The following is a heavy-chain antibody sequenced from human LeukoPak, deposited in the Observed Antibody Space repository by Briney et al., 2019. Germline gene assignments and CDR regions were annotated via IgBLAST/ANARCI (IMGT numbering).Heavy chain of an antibody. CDR2: IHHSGST. Sequence: SETLSLTCAVSGSSVSRSNWWNWVRQPPGKGLEWIGEIHHSGSTNYNPSLKSRVTMSVDKSKNQFSLKLSSVTAADTAVYYCARTEAFCSDTSCSNWFDPWGQGTLVTVSS. CDR1: GSSVSRSNW. D-gene: IGHD2-2*01. V-gene: IGHV4-4*02. J-gene: IGHJ5*02. CDR3: ARTEAFCSDTSCSNWFDP.